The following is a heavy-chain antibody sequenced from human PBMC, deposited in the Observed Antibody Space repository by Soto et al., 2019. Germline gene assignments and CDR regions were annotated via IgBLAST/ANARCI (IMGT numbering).Heavy chain of an antibody. CDR1: GGSFSGYY. V-gene: IGHV4-34*01. Sequence: PSATLSLTYGVYGGSFSGYYWSWIRQPPGKGLEGIGESNHSGSTNYNRALKSRVTISVDTSKNQFSRKLSSVTAADTAVYYCARDWLDTWGQRTLVTVSS. J-gene: IGHJ5*02. CDR3: ARDWLDT. CDR2: SNHSGST.